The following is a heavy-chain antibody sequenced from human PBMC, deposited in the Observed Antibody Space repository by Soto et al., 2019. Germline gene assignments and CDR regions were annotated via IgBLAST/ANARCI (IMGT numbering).Heavy chain of an antibody. J-gene: IGHJ4*02. CDR2: ISHTGTT. CDR3: ARVISSRYDYFDY. CDR1: GDSICGSQW. D-gene: IGHD5-12*01. V-gene: IGHV4-4*02. Sequence: PAETLSLTCAVSGDSICGSQWWSWVRLPPGKGLEWIEEISHTGTTNYNPSLKSRVTMSVDKPKNQFSLNLTSVTAADTAVYYCARVISSRYDYFDYWGQGTVVTV.